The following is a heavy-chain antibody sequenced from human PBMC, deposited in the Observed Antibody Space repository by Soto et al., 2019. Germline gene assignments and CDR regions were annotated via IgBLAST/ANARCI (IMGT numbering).Heavy chain of an antibody. D-gene: IGHD3-22*01. V-gene: IGHV4-31*03. CDR3: ASGDSSGYYPFDY. CDR2: IYYSGST. J-gene: IGHJ4*02. Sequence: TLSLTCTVSGGSISSGGYYWSWIRQHPGKGLEWIGYIYYSGSTYYNPSLKSRVTISVDTSKNQFSLKLSSVTAADTAVYYCASGDSSGYYPFDYWGQGTLVTVSS. CDR1: GGSISSGGYY.